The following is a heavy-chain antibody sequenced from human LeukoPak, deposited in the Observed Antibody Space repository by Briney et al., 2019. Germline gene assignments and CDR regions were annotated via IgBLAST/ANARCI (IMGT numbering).Heavy chain of an antibody. CDR3: ARDSGLVPAGRFDP. CDR2: IHYTGTT. D-gene: IGHD2-2*01. CDR1: GGFXXNHY. J-gene: IGHJ5*02. V-gene: IGHV4-59*11. Sequence: LTXTXXGGFXXNHYWSWVRQPPGKGLEWIAYIHYTGTTNYNPSLKSRVTISVDTSKNQFSLKLSSVTAADTAVYYCARDSGLVPAGRFDPWGQGTLVTVSS.